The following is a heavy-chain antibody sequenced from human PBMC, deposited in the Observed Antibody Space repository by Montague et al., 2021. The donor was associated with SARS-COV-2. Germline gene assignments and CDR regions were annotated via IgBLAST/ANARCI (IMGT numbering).Heavy chain of an antibody. D-gene: IGHD3-22*01. CDR1: GASIDSDY. J-gene: IGHJ6*02. Sequence: SETLSLTCTVSGASIDSDYWNWIRQPPGKGLEWIGCISYSGNTNYNPSLKSRVTISEDTSKNQFSLRLSSVTAADTAVYYCARADFSGHYEDRFYSNGLDVWGQGTTVTVSS. CDR3: ARADFSGHYEDRFYSNGLDV. CDR2: ISYSGNT. V-gene: IGHV4-59*01.